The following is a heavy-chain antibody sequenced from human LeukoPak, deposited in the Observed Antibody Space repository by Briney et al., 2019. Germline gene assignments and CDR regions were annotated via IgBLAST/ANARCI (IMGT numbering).Heavy chain of an antibody. Sequence: GGSLRLSCAASGFTFSSYWMSWVRQAPGKGLEGVANIKQDGSEKYYVDSVKGRFTISRDNAKNSLYLQMNSLRAEDTAVYYCARVRSPTYSGYDNFFYYYGMDVWGQGTTVTVSS. CDR1: GFTFSSYW. D-gene: IGHD5-12*01. V-gene: IGHV3-7*01. CDR2: IKQDGSEK. J-gene: IGHJ6*02. CDR3: ARVRSPTYSGYDNFFYYYGMDV.